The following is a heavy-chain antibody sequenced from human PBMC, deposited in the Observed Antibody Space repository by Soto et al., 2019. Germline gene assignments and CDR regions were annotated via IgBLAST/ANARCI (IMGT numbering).Heavy chain of an antibody. CDR1: GVYLSGYY. J-gene: IGHJ6*02. Sequence: SVTLSRTCAVYGVYLSGYYLRLISPPPGKGVERIGEINHSGSTNYNPSLKSRVTISVDTSKNQFSLKLSSVTAADTAVYYCARGRDGGYSSSFYYYYYGMDVWGRGTTVTVSS. V-gene: IGHV4-34*01. CDR2: INHSGST. CDR3: ARGRDGGYSSSFYYYYYGMDV. D-gene: IGHD6-6*01.